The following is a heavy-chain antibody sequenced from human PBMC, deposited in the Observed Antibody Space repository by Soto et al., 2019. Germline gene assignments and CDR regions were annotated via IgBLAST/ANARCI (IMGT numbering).Heavy chain of an antibody. J-gene: IGHJ4*02. D-gene: IGHD3-16*02. CDR3: ASGFDYIWGTYRTKEESY. CDR2: IWHDGTNK. CDR1: GFSFSSYA. Sequence: QAQLVESGGGVVQPGRSLRLSCAASGFSFSSYAMYLVRQAPGKGLEWVATIWHDGTNKYYADSVKGRFTISRDNSKKAVFLQMNSLRAEDTAVYYCASGFDYIWGTYRTKEESYWGQGTLVTVSS. V-gene: IGHV3-33*01.